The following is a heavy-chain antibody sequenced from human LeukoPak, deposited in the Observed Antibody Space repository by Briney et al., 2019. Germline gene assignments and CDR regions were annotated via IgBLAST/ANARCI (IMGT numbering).Heavy chain of an antibody. J-gene: IGHJ4*02. D-gene: IGHD5-24*01. CDR3: AKGRDGYRGYYFDY. V-gene: IGHV3-23*01. Sequence: GGSLRLSCAASGFTFSSYAMSWVRQAPGKGLEWVSAISGSGGSTYYADSVKGRFTISRDNSKNTPYLQMNSLRAEDTAVYYCAKGRDGYRGYYFDYWGQGTLVTVSS. CDR2: ISGSGGST. CDR1: GFTFSSYA.